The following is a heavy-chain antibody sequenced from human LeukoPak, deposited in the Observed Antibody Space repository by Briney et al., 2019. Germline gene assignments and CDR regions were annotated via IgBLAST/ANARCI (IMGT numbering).Heavy chain of an antibody. CDR1: GFTFTSYA. J-gene: IGHJ6*02. CDR2: INWNGGST. Sequence: GGSLRLSCAASGFTFTSYAMSWVRQAPGKGLEWVSGINWNGGSTGYADSVKGRFTISRDNAKNSLYLQMNTLRAEDTALYYCARGKTSRYYYYGMDVWGQGTTVTVSS. CDR3: ARGKTSRYYYYGMDV. V-gene: IGHV3-20*04.